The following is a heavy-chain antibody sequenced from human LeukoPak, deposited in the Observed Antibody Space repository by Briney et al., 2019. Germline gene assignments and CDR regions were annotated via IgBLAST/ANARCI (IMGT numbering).Heavy chain of an antibody. CDR2: INPNSGGT. J-gene: IGHJ6*03. Sequence: GASVKVSCKASGYTFTGYYMHWVRQAPGQGLEWMGWINPNSGGTNYAQKFQGRVTMTRDTSISTAYMELSRLRSDDTAVYYCARELTPRYSYGSAYYYYYMDVWGKGTTVTISS. V-gene: IGHV1-2*02. D-gene: IGHD5-18*01. CDR3: ARELTPRYSYGSAYYYYYMDV. CDR1: GYTFTGYY.